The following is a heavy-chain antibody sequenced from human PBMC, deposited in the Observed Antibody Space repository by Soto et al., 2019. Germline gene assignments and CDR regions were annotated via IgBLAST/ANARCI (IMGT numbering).Heavy chain of an antibody. CDR3: ARLPRDCNKTSCYYADH. J-gene: IGHJ4*02. CDR2: MYPGDSDT. D-gene: IGHD3-3*01. Sequence: GESLKISCRGSGYDFNTNWFGWVRQLPGRGLEWVGIMYPGDSDTRYNPSLQGHVTLSVDVAVSTAFLQWRSLETSDTGMYFCARLPRDCNKTSCYYADHWGQGTQVTVSS. V-gene: IGHV5-51*01. CDR1: GYDFNTNW.